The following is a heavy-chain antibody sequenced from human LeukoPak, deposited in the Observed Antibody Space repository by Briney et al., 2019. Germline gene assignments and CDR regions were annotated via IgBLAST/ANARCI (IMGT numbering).Heavy chain of an antibody. J-gene: IGHJ4*02. V-gene: IGHV3-74*01. CDR1: GFTFSTYW. CDR3: IRDLRDHDF. CDR2: INGDGTQT. Sequence: GGSLRLSCAASGFTFSTYWMHWVRQPPGKGLVWVSRINGDGTQTNYADSVKGRFTVSRDNAKNTLYLQMNSLRADDTAVYFCIRDLRDHDFWGQGTLVTVSS.